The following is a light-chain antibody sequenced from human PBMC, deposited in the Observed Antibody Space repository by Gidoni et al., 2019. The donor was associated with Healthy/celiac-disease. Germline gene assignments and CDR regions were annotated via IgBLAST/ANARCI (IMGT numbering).Light chain of an antibody. J-gene: IGKJ4*01. CDR3: QQANSFPPT. V-gene: IGKV1-12*01. CDR2: AAS. Sequence: IQITQSPSSVSASVGDRVTITCRVSQGISRWLAWYQQKPGKAPKLLIYAASSLQSGVPSRFSGSGSGTDFTLTISSLQPEDFATYYCQQANSFPPTFGGGTKVEIK. CDR1: QGISRW.